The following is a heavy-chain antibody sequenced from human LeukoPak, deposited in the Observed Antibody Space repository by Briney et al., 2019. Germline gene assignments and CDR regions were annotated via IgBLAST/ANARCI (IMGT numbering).Heavy chain of an antibody. D-gene: IGHD2-21*02. CDR1: GFSVSSNY. CDR2: IYSGGST. V-gene: IGHV3-53*01. Sequence: GGSLRLSCAASGFSVSSNYMSWGRQAPGKGLEWVSVIYSGGSTYYADSVKGRFTISRDNSKNTLYLRMKSLRAEDTAVYYCARTDETAPAEDFQHWGQGTLVTVSS. CDR3: ARTDETAPAEDFQH. J-gene: IGHJ1*01.